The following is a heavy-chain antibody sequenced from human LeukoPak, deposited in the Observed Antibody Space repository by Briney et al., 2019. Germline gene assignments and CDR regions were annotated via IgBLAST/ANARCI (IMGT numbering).Heavy chain of an antibody. J-gene: IGHJ4*02. D-gene: IGHD2-15*01. V-gene: IGHV3-23*01. CDR3: VSRTGGALDY. CDR2: VSSSGGTT. CDR1: GFTFSSYG. Sequence: GGSLRLSCAASGFTFSSYGMSWVRQAPGKGLEWVSAVSSSGGTTYYADSVKGRFTISRDNSKNTLSLQMNSLRPEDTALYYCVSRTGGALDYWGQGTLVTVSS.